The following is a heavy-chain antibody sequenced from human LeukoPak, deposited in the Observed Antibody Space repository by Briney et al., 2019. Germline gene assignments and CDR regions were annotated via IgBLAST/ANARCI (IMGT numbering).Heavy chain of an antibody. V-gene: IGHV3-66*02. Sequence: GGSLRLSCAASGISVSENYMSWVRQAPGKGLEWVCVVHRDGSIEYADSVKGRFTISRDIAENTLSLQMSSLRVEDTTVYYCARDSGSASWAYSWGQGTLVTVSS. J-gene: IGHJ4*02. CDR2: VHRDGSI. D-gene: IGHD2-15*01. CDR1: GISVSENY. CDR3: ARDSGSASWAYS.